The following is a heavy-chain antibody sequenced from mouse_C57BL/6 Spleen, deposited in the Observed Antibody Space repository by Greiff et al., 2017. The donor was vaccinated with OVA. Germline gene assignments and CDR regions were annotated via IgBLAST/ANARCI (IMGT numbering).Heavy chain of an antibody. J-gene: IGHJ2*01. CDR2: IYAGSGNT. CDR3: ARTVGGYDHFDY. CDR1: GYTFTDYY. D-gene: IGHD2-2*01. Sequence: QVKLQQSGAELVRPGASVKLSCKASGYTFTDYYINWVKQRPGQGLEWIARIYAGSGNTYYNEKFKGKATLTAEKASSTAYMQLSSLTSEDSAVYFCARTVGGYDHFDYWGQGTTLTVSS. V-gene: IGHV1-76*01.